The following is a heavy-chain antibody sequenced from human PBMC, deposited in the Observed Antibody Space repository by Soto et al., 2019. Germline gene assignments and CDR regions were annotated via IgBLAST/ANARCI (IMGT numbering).Heavy chain of an antibody. CDR3: ARDRQSEIVAMLASNGMDV. J-gene: IGHJ6*02. D-gene: IGHD5-12*01. CDR2: IYDSETT. V-gene: IGHV4-30-4*01. Sequence: QVQLQESGPGLVKPSQTLSLTCTVSGGSINSDDSYWSWLRQPPGRGLEWIGYIYDSETTYYNPPLKSRVTISVATSKNQFSLKLNSVTAADTAVYYCARDRQSEIVAMLASNGMDVWGQGTTVIVSS. CDR1: GGSINSDDSY.